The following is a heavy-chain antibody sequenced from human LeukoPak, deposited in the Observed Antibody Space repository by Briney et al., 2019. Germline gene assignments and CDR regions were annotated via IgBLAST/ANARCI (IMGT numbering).Heavy chain of an antibody. D-gene: IGHD4-17*01. CDR1: GSSISSSNW. Sequence: SGTLSLTCAVSGSSISSSNWWNWVRQPPGKGLEWIGEIYHSGSTNYNPSLKSRVTMSVDKSKNQFSLKLSSVTAAATAVYYCARGTYLTVTTEYFLQYWGQGTLVTVSS. CDR3: ARGTYLTVTTEYFLQY. V-gene: IGHV4-4*02. CDR2: IYHSGST. J-gene: IGHJ4*02.